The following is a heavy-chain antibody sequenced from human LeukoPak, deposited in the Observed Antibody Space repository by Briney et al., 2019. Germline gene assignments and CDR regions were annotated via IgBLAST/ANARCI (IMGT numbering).Heavy chain of an antibody. J-gene: IGHJ4*02. Sequence: ASVKVSCKASGYTFTGYYMHWVRQAPGQGLEWMGRINPNSGGTNYAQKFQGRVTMTRDTSISTAYMELSRLRSDDTAVYYCAREPRIQLWLIHYWGQGTLVTVSS. CDR1: GYTFTGYY. D-gene: IGHD5-18*01. CDR3: AREPRIQLWLIHY. CDR2: INPNSGGT. V-gene: IGHV1-2*06.